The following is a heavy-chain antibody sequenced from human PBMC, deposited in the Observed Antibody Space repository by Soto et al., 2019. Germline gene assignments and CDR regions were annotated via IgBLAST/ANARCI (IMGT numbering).Heavy chain of an antibody. CDR3: GRQELGGHCISTSCYFDYGMAV. CDR1: GGSISSYY. CDR2: IYYSGST. J-gene: IGHJ6*02. Sequence: PSETLALTCTVSGGSISSYYCSLTRQPPGKGLEWIGFIYYSGSTYYNPSLKSRVTISVDTSKNQFSLKLSSVPAADTAVYYCGRQELGGHCISTSCYFDYGMAVWGQGTTVPVS. D-gene: IGHD2-2*01. V-gene: IGHV4-59*04.